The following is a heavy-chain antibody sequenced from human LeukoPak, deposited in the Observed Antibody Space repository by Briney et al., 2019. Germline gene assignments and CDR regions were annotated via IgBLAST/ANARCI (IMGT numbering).Heavy chain of an antibody. CDR3: ARDVEGLDY. CDR1: GGTFSKYT. J-gene: IGHJ4*02. V-gene: IGHV1-69*13. D-gene: IGHD3-16*01. Sequence: SVKVSCKASGGTFSKYTISWVRQRPGQGLDWMGGITPLFGTAHYAQKFQGRVAITADESTSTAYMELSSLRSEDTAVYYCARDVEGLDYWGQGTLVTVSS. CDR2: ITPLFGTA.